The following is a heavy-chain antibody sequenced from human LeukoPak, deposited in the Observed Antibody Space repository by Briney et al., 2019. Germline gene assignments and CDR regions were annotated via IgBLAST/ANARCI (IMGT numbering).Heavy chain of an antibody. CDR3: AKDWNRGAARPGLFDY. J-gene: IGHJ4*02. CDR1: GFTFSNYA. Sequence: GSLRLSCAASGFTFSNYAMSWVRQAPGKGLEWVSLIYTGGNTFYADSVKGRFTISRDISKNTLYLQMNSLRAEDTAVYYCAKDWNRGAARPGLFDYWGQGTLVTVSS. CDR2: IYTGGNT. V-gene: IGHV3-23*03. D-gene: IGHD6-6*01.